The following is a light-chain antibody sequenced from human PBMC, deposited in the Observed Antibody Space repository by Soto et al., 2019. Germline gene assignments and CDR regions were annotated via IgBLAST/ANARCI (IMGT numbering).Light chain of an antibody. V-gene: IGKV1-5*01. J-gene: IGKJ1*01. CDR2: AAS. CDR3: QQYNTYPLT. Sequence: IPLTQAPSTLSASIGDRVTITCRASQSVHKWLAWHQQKPGKAPKVLIFAASTLESEVPSRFSGSGTGTDFTLTIGSLQPDDFATYYCQQYNTYPLTFGQGTKVDIK. CDR1: QSVHKW.